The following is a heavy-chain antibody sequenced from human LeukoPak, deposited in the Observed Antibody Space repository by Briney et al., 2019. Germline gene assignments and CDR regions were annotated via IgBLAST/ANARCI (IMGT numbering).Heavy chain of an antibody. D-gene: IGHD5-24*01. CDR3: VRVKVEMATRSFDY. CDR1: GGPISSRDYY. J-gene: IGHJ4*02. V-gene: IGHV4-30-4*01. Sequence: SQTLSLTCTVSGGPISSRDYYWSWIRQPPGRGVEWIGYIYYSGSTCYNPSLKSRVTISVDTSKNQFSLRLSSVTAADTAVYYCVRVKVEMATRSFDYWGQGTLVTVSS. CDR2: IYYSGST.